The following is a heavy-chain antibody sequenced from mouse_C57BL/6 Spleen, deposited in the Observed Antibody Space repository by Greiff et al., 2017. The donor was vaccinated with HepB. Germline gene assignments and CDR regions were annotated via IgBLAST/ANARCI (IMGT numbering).Heavy chain of an antibody. V-gene: IGHV1-4*01. Sequence: QVQLKESGAELARPGASVKMSCKASGYTFTSYTMHWVKQRPGQGLEWIGYINPSSGYTKYNQKFKDKATLTADKSSSTAYMQLSSLTSEDSAVYYCARWILGRGYYAMDYWGQGTSVTVSS. CDR2: INPSSGYT. CDR3: ARWILGRGYYAMDY. CDR1: GYTFTSYT. J-gene: IGHJ4*01. D-gene: IGHD4-1*01.